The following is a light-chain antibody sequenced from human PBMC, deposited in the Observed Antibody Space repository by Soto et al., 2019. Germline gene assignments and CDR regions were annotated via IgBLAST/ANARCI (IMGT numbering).Light chain of an antibody. CDR1: QSLTSDY. CDR2: GAS. J-gene: IGKJ1*01. Sequence: EIVLTQSPGTLSLSPGERATLSCRASQSLTSDYLAWYQQKPGQTPRLLIHGASSRATGIPDRFSGSGSGTDFTLTISRLEPEDSAVYCCQQSGSPLGQGTKVDIK. CDR3: QQSGSP. V-gene: IGKV3-20*01.